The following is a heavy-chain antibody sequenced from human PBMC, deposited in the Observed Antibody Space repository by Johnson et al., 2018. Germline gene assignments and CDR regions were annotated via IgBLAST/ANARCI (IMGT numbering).Heavy chain of an antibody. V-gene: IGHV3-48*04. CDR2: ISSSSSTI. D-gene: IGHD3-22*01. J-gene: IGHJ3*02. CDR1: GFTFSSYA. CDR3: ARDGQYYYDSSCYYMLRAFDI. Sequence: VQLVQSGGGVVQPGRSLRLSCAASGFTFSSYAMHWVRQAPGKGLEWVSYISSSSSTIYYADSVKGRFTISRDNAKNSLFLQMNSLRAEDTAVYYCARDGQYYYDSSCYYMLRAFDIWGQGTMVTVSS.